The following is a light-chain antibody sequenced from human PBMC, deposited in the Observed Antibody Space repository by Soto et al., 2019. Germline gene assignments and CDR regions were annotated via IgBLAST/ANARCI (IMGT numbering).Light chain of an antibody. Sequence: QSVLTQPASVSGSPGQSITISCTGTSSDIGAYNYVTWYQQHPGKAPKLLIYDVNYRPSGVSHRFSGSKSGNTASLTISGLQAEDEADYYCNSYTSSRTVVFGGGTQLTVL. J-gene: IGLJ2*01. V-gene: IGLV2-14*03. CDR1: SSDIGAYNY. CDR3: NSYTSSRTVV. CDR2: DVN.